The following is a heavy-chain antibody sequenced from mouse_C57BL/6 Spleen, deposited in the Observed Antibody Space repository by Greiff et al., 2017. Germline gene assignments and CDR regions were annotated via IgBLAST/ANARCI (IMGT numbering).Heavy chain of an antibody. CDR1: GYTFTSYW. V-gene: IGHV1-50*01. CDR2: IDPSDSYT. Sequence: VQLQQPGAELVKPGASVKLSCKASGYTFTSYWMQWVKQRPGQGLEWIGEIDPSDSYTNYNQKFKGKATLTVDTSSSTAYMQLSSLTSEDSAVYYCARGRTGDAMGYWGKGTSVTVSS. J-gene: IGHJ4*01. CDR3: ARGRTGDAMGY. D-gene: IGHD4-1*01.